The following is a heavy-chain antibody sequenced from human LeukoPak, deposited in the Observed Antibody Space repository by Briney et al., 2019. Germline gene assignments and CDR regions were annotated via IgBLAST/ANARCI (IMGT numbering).Heavy chain of an antibody. CDR3: AKXPNADSNYWFDY. D-gene: IGHD4-11*01. CDR1: GFTLSNYA. Sequence: PGGSLRLSCAASGFTLSNYAMSWVLETPGKGLEWVSVISVDGYSTHYATSVKGRFTVSRDNSNNMLYLQLNSLRADDKAEYHXAKXPNADSNYWFDYWGQGTLVTVSS. V-gene: IGHV3-23*01. J-gene: IGHJ5*01. CDR2: ISVDGYST.